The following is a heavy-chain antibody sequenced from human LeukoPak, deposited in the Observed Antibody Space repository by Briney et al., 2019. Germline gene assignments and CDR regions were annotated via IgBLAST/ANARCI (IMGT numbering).Heavy chain of an antibody. CDR2: IYSGGST. CDR3: ARESYDDGLPDY. CDR1: GFTVSSNY. V-gene: IGHV3-53*01. D-gene: IGHD3-16*01. J-gene: IGHJ4*02. Sequence: GGSLRLSCAASGFTVSSNYMSWVRQAPGKGLEWVSVIYSGGSTYYADSVKGRFTIPRDNSKNTLYLQMNSLRAEDTAVYYCARESYDDGLPDYWGQGILVTVSS.